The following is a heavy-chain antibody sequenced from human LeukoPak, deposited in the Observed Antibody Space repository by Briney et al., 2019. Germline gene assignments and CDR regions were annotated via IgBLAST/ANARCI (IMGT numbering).Heavy chain of an antibody. CDR2: INPSGGST. Sequence: ASVKVSCKASGYTFTSYDINWVRQATGQGLEWMGIINPSGGSTSYAQKFQGRVTMTRDTSTSTDYMELSSLRSEDTAVYYCARDYYGSGSYPNREVGYWGQGTLVTVSS. CDR1: GYTFTSYD. J-gene: IGHJ4*02. D-gene: IGHD3-10*01. V-gene: IGHV1-46*01. CDR3: ARDYYGSGSYPNREVGY.